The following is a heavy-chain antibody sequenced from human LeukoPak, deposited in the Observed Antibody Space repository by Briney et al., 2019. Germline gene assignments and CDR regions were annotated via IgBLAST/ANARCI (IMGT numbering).Heavy chain of an antibody. V-gene: IGHV1-24*01. Sequence: GASVTVSFKVSGSTLTDLSMHWVRQAPGKGLEWVGGFDLDDGETIYAQKFQGRVTMTEDTSTDTAYMELSTLRSDDTAVYYCARAGIWDYDDSSGYHNAAFDIWGLGTMVTVSS. D-gene: IGHD3-22*01. CDR3: ARAGIWDYDDSSGYHNAAFDI. CDR2: FDLDDGET. CDR1: GSTLTDLS. J-gene: IGHJ3*02.